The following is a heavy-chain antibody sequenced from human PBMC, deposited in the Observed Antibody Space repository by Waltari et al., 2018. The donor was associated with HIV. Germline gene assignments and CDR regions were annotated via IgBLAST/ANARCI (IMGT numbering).Heavy chain of an antibody. J-gene: IGHJ6*02. V-gene: IGHV1-69*04. D-gene: IGHD6-19*01. Sequence: QVQLVQSGAEVKKPGSSVKVSCKASGGTFSSYAISWVRQAPGQGLEWMGRIIPIRGIANYAQKVQGRVTITADKSTSTAYMELSSLRSEDTAVYYCAQESSYGMDVWGQGTTVTVSS. CDR2: IIPIRGIA. CDR3: AQESSYGMDV. CDR1: GGTFSSYA.